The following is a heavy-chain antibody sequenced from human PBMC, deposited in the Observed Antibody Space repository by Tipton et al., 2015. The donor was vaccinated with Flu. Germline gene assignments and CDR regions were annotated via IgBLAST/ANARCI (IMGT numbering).Heavy chain of an antibody. V-gene: IGHV1-69*12. CDR3: ARYHSDYRYFAFDI. Sequence: QVQLVQSGAEVKEPGSSVRVSCKASGGTFGNSGFTWVRQAPGQGLELMGGIIPVFATTTHTRKFQARVSISADESTNTVYLELSSLRSDDTAVYYCARYHSDYRYFAFDIWGQGTMVTVSS. J-gene: IGHJ3*02. D-gene: IGHD4-11*01. CDR2: IIPVFATT. CDR1: GGTFGNSG.